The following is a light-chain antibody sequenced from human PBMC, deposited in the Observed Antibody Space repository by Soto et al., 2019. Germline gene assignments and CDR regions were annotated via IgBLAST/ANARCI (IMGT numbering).Light chain of an antibody. CDR3: NSYAGSNNFRV. J-gene: IGLJ3*02. V-gene: IGLV2-14*01. CDR2: EVS. CDR1: SSDVGGYNY. Sequence: QSALTQPASVSGSPGQSITISCTGTSSDVGGYNYVSWYQQHPGKAPKLMIYEVSNRPSGVSNRFSGSKSGNTASLTVSGLQAEDEADYYCNSYAGSNNFRVFGGGTKLTVL.